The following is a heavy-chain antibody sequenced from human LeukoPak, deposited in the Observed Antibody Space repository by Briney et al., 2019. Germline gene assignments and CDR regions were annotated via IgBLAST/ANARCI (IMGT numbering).Heavy chain of an antibody. CDR2: MNPNSGNT. Sequence: ASVKVSCKASGYTFASYDINWVRQATGQGLEWVGWMNPNSGNTGSEQKYQGRVTITRNTSIRTAYMELSSLRSEDTAVYYCARGSRGIAARRFDAFDIWGQGTMVTVSS. J-gene: IGHJ3*02. D-gene: IGHD6-6*01. CDR1: GYTFASYD. CDR3: ARGSRGIAARRFDAFDI. V-gene: IGHV1-8*01.